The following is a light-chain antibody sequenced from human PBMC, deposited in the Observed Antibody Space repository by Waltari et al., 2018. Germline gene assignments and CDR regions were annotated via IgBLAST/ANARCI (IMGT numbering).Light chain of an antibody. CDR3: QHYVRLPVT. CDR2: GAS. CDR1: QTIRGS. J-gene: IGKJ1*01. Sequence: EIVLTQSPGTLSLPPGERATPSCRASQTIRGSLAWYQQKPGQAPRLLIYGASKRAAGIPDRVSGSGYETDVSLTISRLEPEDFAVYYCQHYVRLPVTFGRGTKVEIK. V-gene: IGKV3-20*01.